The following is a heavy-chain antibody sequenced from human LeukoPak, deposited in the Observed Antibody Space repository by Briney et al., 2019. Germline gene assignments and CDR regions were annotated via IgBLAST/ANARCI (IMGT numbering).Heavy chain of an antibody. Sequence: GASVKVSCKASGYTFTSYDINWVRQATGQGLEWMGWMNPNSGNTGYAQKFQGRVTMTRNTSISTAYMELSSLRSEDTAVYYCAKDGGYDHYFDYWGQGTLVTVSS. V-gene: IGHV1-8*01. CDR1: GYTFTSYD. CDR3: AKDGGYDHYFDY. CDR2: MNPNSGNT. J-gene: IGHJ4*02. D-gene: IGHD5-12*01.